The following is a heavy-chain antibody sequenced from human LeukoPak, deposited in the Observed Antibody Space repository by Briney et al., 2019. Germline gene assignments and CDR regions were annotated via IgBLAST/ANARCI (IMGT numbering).Heavy chain of an antibody. CDR2: IGTSTSYI. J-gene: IGHJ6*03. V-gene: IGHV3-21*01. D-gene: IGHD2-8*01. Sequence: GGSLRLSCAASGFTFSTYIMNWVRQTPGKGLEWVSSIGTSTSYIYYADSVKGRFTISRDNAKNSLYLEMNSLRAEDTAVYYCAREGHARDIVLMVYVGYYYYYYMDVWGKGTTVTVSS. CDR3: AREGHARDIVLMVYVGYYYYYYMDV. CDR1: GFTFSTYI.